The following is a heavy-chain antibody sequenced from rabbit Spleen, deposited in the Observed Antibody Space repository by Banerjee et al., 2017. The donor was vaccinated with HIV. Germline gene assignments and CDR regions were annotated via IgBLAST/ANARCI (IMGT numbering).Heavy chain of an antibody. D-gene: IGHD1-1*01. Sequence: QSLEESGGDLVKPGASLTLTCKASGFSFSDRDVMCWVRQAPGKGLEWIACIDTGNSDFTYFANWAKGRFTCSKTSSTTVTLQMTSLTAADTATYFCARDTSSSFSSYGMDLWGQGTLVTVS. CDR2: IDTGNSDFT. J-gene: IGHJ6*01. CDR1: GFSFSDRDV. V-gene: IGHV1S40*01. CDR3: ARDTSSSFSSYGMDL.